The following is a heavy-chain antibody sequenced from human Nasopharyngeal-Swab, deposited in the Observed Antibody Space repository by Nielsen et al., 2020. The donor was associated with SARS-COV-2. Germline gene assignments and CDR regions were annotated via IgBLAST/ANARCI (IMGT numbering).Heavy chain of an antibody. CDR3: ATYSSTRKYYMEV. Sequence: GSLRLSCSVSGVSISSSDYSWGWIRQPPGQGLEWVGTTYFTGNTYYNPSLKSRVTISTDTSKNQFSLNLDSLSAADTATYYRATYSSTRKYYMEVWGTGTTVTVSS. D-gene: IGHD6-13*01. CDR2: TYFTGNT. V-gene: IGHV4-39*07. CDR1: GVSISSSDYS. J-gene: IGHJ6*03.